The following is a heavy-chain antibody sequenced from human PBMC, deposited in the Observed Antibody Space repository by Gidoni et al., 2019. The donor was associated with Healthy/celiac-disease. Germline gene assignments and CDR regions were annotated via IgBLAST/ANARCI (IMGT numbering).Heavy chain of an antibody. Sequence: EVQLVESGGGLVKPGGSLRLSCAASGFPFSSYSMNWVRQAPGKGLEWVSSISSSSSYIYYADSVKGRVTISRDNAKNSLYLQMNSLRAEDTAVYYCARDPTFHYDSSGYYGVGYWGQGTLVTVSS. J-gene: IGHJ4*02. CDR1: GFPFSSYS. CDR3: ARDPTFHYDSSGYYGVGY. V-gene: IGHV3-21*01. CDR2: ISSSSSYI. D-gene: IGHD3-22*01.